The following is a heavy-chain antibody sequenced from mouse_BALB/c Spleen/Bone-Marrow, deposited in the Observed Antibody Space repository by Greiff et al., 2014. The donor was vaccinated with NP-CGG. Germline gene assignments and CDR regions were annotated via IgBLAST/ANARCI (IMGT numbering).Heavy chain of an antibody. V-gene: IGHV3-6*02. CDR2: INYDGTN. D-gene: IGHD1-1*01. Sequence: VQLKQSGPDLVKPSQSLSLTCSVTGYSITSGHYWNWIRQFPGNKLEWMGYINYDGTNNYNPSLRNRISITRDTSKNQFFLKLNSVTTEDTATYFCGRDRGNYYGTSYIAYWGQGTLVTVSA. CDR3: GRDRGNYYGTSYIAY. CDR1: GYSITSGHY. J-gene: IGHJ3*01.